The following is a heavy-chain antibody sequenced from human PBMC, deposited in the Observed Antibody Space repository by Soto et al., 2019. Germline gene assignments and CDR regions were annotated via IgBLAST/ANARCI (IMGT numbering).Heavy chain of an antibody. CDR3: ARDLTNIGRSWHGTDNYYYGMDV. V-gene: IGHV3-53*01. D-gene: IGHD2-15*01. CDR1: GLTVSSSY. Sequence: GGSLRLSCAAPGLTVSSSYMSWVRQAPWEGLEWVSVIYSGCFTLSADSVKGRFTISRDSAKNSLYLQMNSLRAEDTAVYYCARDLTNIGRSWHGTDNYYYGMDVWGQGPTVTVSS. CDR2: IYSGCFT. J-gene: IGHJ6*02.